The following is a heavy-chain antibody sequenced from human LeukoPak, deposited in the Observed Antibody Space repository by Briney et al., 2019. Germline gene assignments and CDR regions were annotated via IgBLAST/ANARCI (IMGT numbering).Heavy chain of an antibody. Sequence: PGGSLRLSCAASGFTFDDYAMHWVRQAPGKGLEWVSGISWNSGSIGYADSVKGRFTISRDNAKNSLYLQMNSLRAEDMALYYCAKDSGSYSAGDAFDIWGQGTMVTVSS. CDR2: ISWNSGSI. CDR3: AKDSGSYSAGDAFDI. D-gene: IGHD1-26*01. J-gene: IGHJ3*02. V-gene: IGHV3-9*03. CDR1: GFTFDDYA.